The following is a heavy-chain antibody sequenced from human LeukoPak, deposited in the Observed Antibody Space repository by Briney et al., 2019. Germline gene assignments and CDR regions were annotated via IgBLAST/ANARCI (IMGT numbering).Heavy chain of an antibody. V-gene: IGHV5-51*01. Sequence: GESLKISCKGSGYSFTSYWIGWVRQMPGKGLEWMGIIYPGDSDTRYSPSFQGQVTISADKSISTAYLQWSSLKASDTAMYYCARHVGPYYDFWSAHTPSDAFDIWGQGTMVTVSS. CDR1: GYSFTSYW. CDR3: ARHVGPYYDFWSAHTPSDAFDI. D-gene: IGHD3-3*01. CDR2: IYPGDSDT. J-gene: IGHJ3*02.